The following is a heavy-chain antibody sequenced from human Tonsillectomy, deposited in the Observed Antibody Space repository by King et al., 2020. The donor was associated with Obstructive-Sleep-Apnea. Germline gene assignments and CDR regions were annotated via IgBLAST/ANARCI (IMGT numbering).Heavy chain of an antibody. V-gene: IGHV4-59*01. Sequence: QLQESGPGLVKPSETLSLTCTVSGGSISSYYWSWIRQPPGKGLEWIGYIYYSGSTNYNPSLKSRVTISVDTSKNQFSLKLSSVTAADTAVYYCASTLWFGELFGIESASAKFDPWGQGTLVTVSS. CDR3: ASTLWFGELFGIESASAKFDP. D-gene: IGHD3-10*01. CDR1: GGSISSYY. CDR2: IYYSGST. J-gene: IGHJ5*02.